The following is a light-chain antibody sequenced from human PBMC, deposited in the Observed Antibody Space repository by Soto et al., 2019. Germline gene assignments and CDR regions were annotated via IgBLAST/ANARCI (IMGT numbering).Light chain of an antibody. CDR1: QSVSSY. J-gene: IGKJ2*02. V-gene: IGKV3-11*01. Sequence: EIVLTQSPATLSLSVGERATLSCRASQSVSSYLAWYQQKPGQAPRLLIYEASNRATGIPARFSGSGSGTDFTLTISSLEPEDFAVYYCQQRSNWPRGTFGQGTKLEIK. CDR2: EAS. CDR3: QQRSNWPRGT.